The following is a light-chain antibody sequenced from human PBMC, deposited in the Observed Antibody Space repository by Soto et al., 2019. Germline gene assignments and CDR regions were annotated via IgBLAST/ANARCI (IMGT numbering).Light chain of an antibody. CDR3: QQYYGPSPT. CDR2: WAS. Sequence: DIVMTQSPDSLAVSLGERATINCKSSQSVLYISNNKNYLAWYQQKPGQPPKLLIYWASTRESGVPDRFSGSGSGTDFTLTISSLQAEDVAVYYCQQYYGPSPTFGQGTKVEIK. CDR1: QSVLYISNNKNY. V-gene: IGKV4-1*01. J-gene: IGKJ1*01.